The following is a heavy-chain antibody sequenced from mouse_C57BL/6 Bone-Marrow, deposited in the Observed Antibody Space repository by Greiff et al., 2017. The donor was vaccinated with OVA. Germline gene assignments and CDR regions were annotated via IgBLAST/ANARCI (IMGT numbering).Heavy chain of an antibody. V-gene: IGHV5-6*01. CDR1: GFTFSSYG. D-gene: IGHD2-3*01. J-gene: IGHJ1*03. CDR2: ISSGGSYT. CDR3: ARQDGYPYFDV. Sequence: EVQRVESGGDLVKPGGSLKLSCAASGFTFSSYGMSWVRQTPDKRLEWVATISSGGSYTYYPDSVKGRFTISRDNAKNTLYLQMSSLKSEDTAMYYCARQDGYPYFDVWGTGTTVTVSS.